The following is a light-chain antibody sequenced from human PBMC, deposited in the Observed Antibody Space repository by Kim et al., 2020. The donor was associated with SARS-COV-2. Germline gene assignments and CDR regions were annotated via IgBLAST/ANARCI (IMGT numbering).Light chain of an antibody. Sequence: EIVLTQSPGTLSLSPGERATLSCKASQSVRKNYLAWYQQKPGQAPRLLMYGVSSRATGIPDRFSGSGSGTDFTLTISRLEPEDFAVYYCQRYGVSPTFGQGTKLEI. CDR3: QRYGVSPT. J-gene: IGKJ2*01. CDR2: GVS. CDR1: QSVRKNY. V-gene: IGKV3-20*01.